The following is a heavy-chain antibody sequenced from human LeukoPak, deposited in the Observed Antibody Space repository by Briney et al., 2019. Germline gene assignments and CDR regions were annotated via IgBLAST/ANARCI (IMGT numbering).Heavy chain of an antibody. CDR2: ISGSGDST. D-gene: IGHD2-2*01. J-gene: IGHJ6*03. V-gene: IGHV3-23*01. Sequence: GGSLRLSCAASGFTFSSYAMSWVRQAPGKGLEWVSAISGSGDSTYYADSVKGRFTISRDNAKNSLYLQMNSLRAEDTAVYYCARDSTYMDVWGKGTTVTISS. CDR3: ARDSTYMDV. CDR1: GFTFSSYA.